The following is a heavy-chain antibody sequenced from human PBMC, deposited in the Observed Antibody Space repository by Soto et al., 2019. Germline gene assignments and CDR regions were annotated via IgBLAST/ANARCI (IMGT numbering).Heavy chain of an antibody. CDR2: MNPNSGNT. Sequence: AXVKVSCKASGYTFTSYDIHWVRQATGQGLEWMGWMNPNSGNTGYAQKFQGRVTMTRNTSISTAYMELSSLRSEDTAVYYCARGYGYYYYYYGMDVWGQGTTVTVSS. V-gene: IGHV1-8*01. J-gene: IGHJ6*02. CDR1: GYTFTSYD. CDR3: ARGYGYYYYYYGMDV. D-gene: IGHD4-17*01.